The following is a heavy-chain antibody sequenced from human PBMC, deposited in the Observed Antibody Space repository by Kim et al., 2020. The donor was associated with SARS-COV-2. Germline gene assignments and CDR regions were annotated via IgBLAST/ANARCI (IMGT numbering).Heavy chain of an antibody. Sequence: ASVKVSCKASGYTFTSYAMNWVRQAPGQGLEWMGWINTNTGNPTYAQGFTGRFVFSLDTSVSTAYLQISSLKAEDTAVYYCAGDKGGYCSSTSCYEGSWFDPWGQGTLVTVSS. D-gene: IGHD2-2*01. CDR1: GYTFTSYA. CDR3: AGDKGGYCSSTSCYEGSWFDP. V-gene: IGHV7-4-1*02. CDR2: INTNTGNP. J-gene: IGHJ5*02.